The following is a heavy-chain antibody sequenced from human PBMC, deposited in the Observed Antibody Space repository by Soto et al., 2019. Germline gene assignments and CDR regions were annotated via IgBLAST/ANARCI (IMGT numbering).Heavy chain of an antibody. Sequence: QVQLVQSGAEVKKPGASVKVSCKASGYTFSNYGISWVRQAPGQGLEWMGWISAYNGNTNYAQKLQGRVTMNTDTPTSTVYMDLRSPRSGDTAVHYCARDKYYVDRDKSWFDPWGQGTLVTVSS. CDR3: ARDKYYVDRDKSWFDP. CDR1: GYTFSNYG. V-gene: IGHV1-18*01. D-gene: IGHD1-26*01. CDR2: ISAYNGNT. J-gene: IGHJ5*02.